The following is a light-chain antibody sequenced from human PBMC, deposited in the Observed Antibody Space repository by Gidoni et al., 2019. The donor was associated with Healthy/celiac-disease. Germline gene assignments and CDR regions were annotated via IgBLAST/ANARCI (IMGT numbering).Light chain of an antibody. CDR3: QQRSNWPPT. CDR1: QSVSSY. CDR2: DAS. V-gene: IGKV3-11*01. Sequence: EIVLTPSPATLSLSPGDRATLPCRASQSVSSYLAWYQQKPGQAPRLLIYDASNRATGIPARFSGSGSGTDFTLTISSLEPEDFAVYYCQQRSNWPPTFGPXTKVDIK. J-gene: IGKJ3*01.